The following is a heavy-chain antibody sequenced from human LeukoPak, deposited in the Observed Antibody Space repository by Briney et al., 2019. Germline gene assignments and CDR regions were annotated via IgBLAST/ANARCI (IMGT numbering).Heavy chain of an antibody. CDR1: GFTFSSYA. D-gene: IGHD6-13*01. CDR2: ISGSGGST. J-gene: IGHJ3*02. V-gene: IGHV3-23*01. CDR3: ARDQQLAETDAFDI. Sequence: GGSLRLSCAASGFTFSSYAMSWVRQAPGKGLEWVSAISGSGGSTYYADSVKGRFTISRDNSKNTVFLQMNSLRAEDTAVYYCARDQQLAETDAFDIWGQGTMVTVSS.